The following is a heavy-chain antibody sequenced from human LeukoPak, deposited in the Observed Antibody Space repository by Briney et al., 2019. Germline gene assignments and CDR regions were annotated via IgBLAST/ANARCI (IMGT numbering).Heavy chain of an antibody. V-gene: IGHV3-74*01. CDR2: INSDGSST. CDR1: GFSFSGYW. CDR3: VRGGGYSYGPFDY. Sequence: GGSLRLSCAASGFSFSGYWMNWVRQAPGKGLVWVSRINSDGSSTNYADSVKGRFTISRDNAKNTLYLQMNNLRAEDTAVYYCVRGGGYSYGPFDYWGQGTLVTVSS. J-gene: IGHJ4*02. D-gene: IGHD5-18*01.